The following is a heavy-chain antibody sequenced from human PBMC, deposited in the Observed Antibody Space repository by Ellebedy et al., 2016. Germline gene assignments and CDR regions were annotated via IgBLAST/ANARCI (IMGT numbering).Heavy chain of an antibody. J-gene: IGHJ3*02. Sequence: GESLKISXKGSGYSFTSYWIGWVRQMPGKGLEWMGIIYPGDSDTRYSPSFQGQVTISADKSISTAYLQWSSLKASDTAMYYCARAGVVPAAMEAFDIWGQGTMVTVSS. V-gene: IGHV5-51*01. CDR3: ARAGVVPAAMEAFDI. CDR2: IYPGDSDT. CDR1: GYSFTSYW. D-gene: IGHD2-2*01.